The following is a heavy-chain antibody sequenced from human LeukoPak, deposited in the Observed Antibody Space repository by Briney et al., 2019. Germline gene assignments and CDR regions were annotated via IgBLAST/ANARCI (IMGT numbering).Heavy chain of an antibody. V-gene: IGHV3-74*01. CDR1: GFTFSTYW. CDR2: INTDGSNT. D-gene: IGHD2-2*01. J-gene: IGHJ3*02. CDR3: ARAEDCSSTSCPRAFDI. Sequence: PGRSLRLSCAASGFTFSTYWMHWVRQAPGKGLVWVSRINTDGSNTNYADSVKGRFTISRDNAENTLYLQMNSLRAEDTAVYYCARAEDCSSTSCPRAFDIWGQGTMVTVSS.